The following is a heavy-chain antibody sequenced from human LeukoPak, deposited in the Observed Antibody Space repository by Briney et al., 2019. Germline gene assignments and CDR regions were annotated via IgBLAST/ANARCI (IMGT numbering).Heavy chain of an antibody. CDR1: GGSISIYY. CDR2: IYYSGST. Sequence: SETLSLTCTVSGGSISIYYWSWIRQPPGKGLEWIGYIYYSGSTNYSPSLKSRVTKSVDTSKNQFSLKLSSVTAADTAVYYCARINWGREYYFDYWGQGTLVTVSS. D-gene: IGHD7-27*01. V-gene: IGHV4-59*01. J-gene: IGHJ4*02. CDR3: ARINWGREYYFDY.